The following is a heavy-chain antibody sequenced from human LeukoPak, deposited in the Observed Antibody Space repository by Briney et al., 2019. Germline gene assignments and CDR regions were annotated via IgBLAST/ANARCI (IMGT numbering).Heavy chain of an antibody. V-gene: IGHV3-23*01. J-gene: IGHJ3*02. Sequence: GGSLRLSCAASGFTFSSYAMSWVRQAPGKGLEWVSAISGSGDNTYYADSVKGRFTISRDNSKNTLYLQMNSLRAEDTAVYYCARDRDPGYNDSSGYRRVNAFDIWGQGTMVTVSS. CDR3: ARDRDPGYNDSSGYRRVNAFDI. CDR2: ISGSGDNT. CDR1: GFTFSSYA. D-gene: IGHD3-22*01.